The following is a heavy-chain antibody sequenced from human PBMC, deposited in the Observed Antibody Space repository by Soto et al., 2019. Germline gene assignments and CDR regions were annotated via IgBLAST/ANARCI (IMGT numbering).Heavy chain of an antibody. D-gene: IGHD6-13*01. CDR3: AKDQGSSWNNHLFDY. CDR2: ISGSGGST. J-gene: IGHJ4*02. V-gene: IGHV3-23*01. CDR1: GFTFSSYA. Sequence: GGSLRLSCAASGFTFSSYAMSWVRQAPGKGLEWVSAISGSGGSTYYADSVKGRFTISRDNSKNTLYLQMNSLRAEDTAVYYCAKDQGSSWNNHLFDYWGQGTLVTVSS.